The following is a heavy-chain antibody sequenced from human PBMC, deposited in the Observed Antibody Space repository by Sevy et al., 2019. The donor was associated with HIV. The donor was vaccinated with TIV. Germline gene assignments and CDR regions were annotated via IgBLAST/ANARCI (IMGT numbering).Heavy chain of an antibody. V-gene: IGHV3-53*01. J-gene: IGHJ6*02. CDR2: IHSGGKI. D-gene: IGHD2-15*01. CDR3: ARGDIVLGEDNYYGIDV. Sequence: GGSLRLSCAASGFSVSSNYMSWVRRAPGKGPEWVSVIHSGGKISYADAVQGRFTISRDNSKNTLYLQMNSLRAEDTAVYYCARGDIVLGEDNYYGIDVWGQGTTVTVSS. CDR1: GFSVSSNY.